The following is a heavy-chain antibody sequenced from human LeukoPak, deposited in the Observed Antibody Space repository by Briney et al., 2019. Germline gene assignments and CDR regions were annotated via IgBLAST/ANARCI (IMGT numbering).Heavy chain of an antibody. D-gene: IGHD3-3*01. Sequence: GGSLRLSCAASGFTFGSYAMSWVRQAPGKGLEWVSAISGSGGSTYYADSVKGRFTISRDNSKNTLYLQMNSLRAEDTAVYYCAKGGDVLRFLEWLSHMDVWGKGTTVTVSS. J-gene: IGHJ6*03. CDR1: GFTFGSYA. V-gene: IGHV3-23*01. CDR3: AKGGDVLRFLEWLSHMDV. CDR2: ISGSGGST.